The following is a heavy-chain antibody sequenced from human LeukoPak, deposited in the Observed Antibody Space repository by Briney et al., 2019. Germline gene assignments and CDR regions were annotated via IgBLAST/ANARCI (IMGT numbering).Heavy chain of an antibody. D-gene: IGHD2-8*02. CDR3: AKDSGGLYCSGGVCDYYDY. CDR1: GFTFDDYA. CDR2: ISWNSGSI. J-gene: IGHJ4*02. Sequence: GGSLRLSCAASGFTFDDYAMHWVRQAPGKGLEWVSGISWNSGSIGYADSVKGRFTISRDNAKNSLYLQMNSLRAEDTALYYCAKDSGGLYCSGGVCDYYDYWGQGNLVTVSS. V-gene: IGHV3-9*01.